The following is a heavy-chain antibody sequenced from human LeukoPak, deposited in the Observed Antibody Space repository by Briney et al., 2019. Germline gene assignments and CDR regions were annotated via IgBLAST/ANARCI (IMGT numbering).Heavy chain of an antibody. V-gene: IGHV1-2*02. J-gene: IGHJ4*02. Sequence: GASVKVSCKASGYTFTGYYMHWVRQAPGQGLEWMGWINPNSGGTNYAQKFQGRVTMTGDTSISTAYMELSRLRSEDTAVYYCATSLRYDSSGYNNYWGQGTLVTVSS. CDR2: INPNSGGT. CDR1: GYTFTGYY. D-gene: IGHD3-22*01. CDR3: ATSLRYDSSGYNNY.